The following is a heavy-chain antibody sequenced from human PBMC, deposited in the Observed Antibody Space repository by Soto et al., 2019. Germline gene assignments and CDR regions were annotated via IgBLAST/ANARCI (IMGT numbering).Heavy chain of an antibody. D-gene: IGHD6-13*01. CDR1: GYSFTSYW. CDR2: IDPSDSYT. Sequence: GESLKISFKGSGYSFTSYWISGVRQMPGKGLEWMGRIDPSDSYTNYSPSFRGHVTISADKSISTAYLQWSSLKASDTAMYYCARRFEYSSTYYYYYGMDVWGQGTTVTVSS. CDR3: ARRFEYSSTYYYYYGMDV. V-gene: IGHV5-10-1*01. J-gene: IGHJ6*02.